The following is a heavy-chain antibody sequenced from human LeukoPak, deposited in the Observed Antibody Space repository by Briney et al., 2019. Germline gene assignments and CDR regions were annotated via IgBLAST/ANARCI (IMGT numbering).Heavy chain of an antibody. CDR2: IRYDGSKT. D-gene: IGHD6-19*01. CDR3: AKDEGGGWYWSYFDH. V-gene: IGHV3-30*02. Sequence: GGSLRLSCAASGFTFSSYGMHWVRQAPGKGLEWVAFIRYDGSKTNYADSVKGRFTISRDNSTSTLYMQMNSLRTEDTAVSYCAKDEGGGWYWSYFDHWGQGTLVTVSS. CDR1: GFTFSSYG. J-gene: IGHJ4*02.